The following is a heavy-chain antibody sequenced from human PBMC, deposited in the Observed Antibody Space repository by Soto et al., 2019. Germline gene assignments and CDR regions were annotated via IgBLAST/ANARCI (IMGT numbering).Heavy chain of an antibody. Sequence: PSETLSLTCTVSGGSISSSSYYWGWIRQPPGKGLEWIGSIYYSGSTYYNPSLKSRVTISVDTSKNQFSLKLSSVTAADTAVYYCARHLIGVEAGDFWSGYGHYYGMDVWGQGTTVTVSS. CDR1: GGSISSSSYY. CDR3: ARHLIGVEAGDFWSGYGHYYGMDV. J-gene: IGHJ6*02. V-gene: IGHV4-39*01. CDR2: IYYSGST. D-gene: IGHD3-3*01.